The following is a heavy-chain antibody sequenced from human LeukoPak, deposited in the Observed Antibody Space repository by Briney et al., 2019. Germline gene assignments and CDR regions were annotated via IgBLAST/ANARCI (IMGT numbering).Heavy chain of an antibody. V-gene: IGHV1-46*01. D-gene: IGHD3-9*01. CDR1: GYTFTNYY. CDR2: INPSGGST. Sequence: ASVKVSCKASGYTFTNYYIHWVRQAPGQGLEWMGLINPSGGSTSYTQKFQGRVTMTRDTSTSTVYMELSSLRAEDTAVYYCARGLQGYYDSLTGYYRGRYYFDYWGQGTLVTVSS. CDR3: ARGLQGYYDSLTGYYRGRYYFDY. J-gene: IGHJ4*02.